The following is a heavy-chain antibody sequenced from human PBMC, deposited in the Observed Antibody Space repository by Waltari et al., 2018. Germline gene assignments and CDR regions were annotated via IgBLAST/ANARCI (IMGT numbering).Heavy chain of an antibody. CDR1: GYTFTDDY. D-gene: IGHD1-7*01. J-gene: IGHJ2*01. CDR2: INPKNVNT. V-gene: IGHV1-2*02. CDR3: ARDGITGTTGDWYMDL. Sequence: QVQLEQSGAELKKPGASVKVSCMASGYTFTDDYIHWVRPAPGQGLEWMGWINPKNVNTNFAQKFQGRVIMTRDSSNSIAYMDLSGLRSDDTAVYFCARDGITGTTGDWYMDLWGRGTLVAVSS.